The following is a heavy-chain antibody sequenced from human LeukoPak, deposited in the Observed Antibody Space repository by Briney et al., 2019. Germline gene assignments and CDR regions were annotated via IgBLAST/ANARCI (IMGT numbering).Heavy chain of an antibody. CDR3: ARDHCSGGSCHWRFDY. J-gene: IGHJ4*02. V-gene: IGHV6-1*01. CDR1: GDSVSSNSVA. CDR2: TYYRSKWYN. D-gene: IGHD2-15*01. Sequence: SQTLSLTCAISGDSVSSNSVAWNWIRQSPSRGLEWLGRTYYRSKWYNDYAVSVKGRITINPDTSKNQFSLQLNSVTPEDTVVYYCARDHCSGGSCHWRFDYWGQGTLVTVSS.